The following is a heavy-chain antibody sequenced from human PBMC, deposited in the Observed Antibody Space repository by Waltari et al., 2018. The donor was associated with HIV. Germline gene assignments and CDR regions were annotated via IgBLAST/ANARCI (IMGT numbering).Heavy chain of an antibody. D-gene: IGHD2-15*01. CDR2: IWYDGSNT. J-gene: IGHJ4*02. V-gene: IGHV3-30*18. CDR3: AKNPLSGEGYFDY. Sequence: XPGRSLRLSCAASGFTFSSYAMHWVRQAPGKGLEWVAVIWYDGSNTYYADSVKVRFTISRDNSKNTLYLQMSSLRAEDTAMYYCAKNPLSGEGYFDYWGQGTLVTVSS. CDR1: GFTFSSYA.